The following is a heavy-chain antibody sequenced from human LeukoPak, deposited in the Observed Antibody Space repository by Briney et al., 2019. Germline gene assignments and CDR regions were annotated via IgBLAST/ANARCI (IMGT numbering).Heavy chain of an antibody. D-gene: IGHD2-2*01. J-gene: IGHJ6*02. Sequence: SETLSLTCTVSGGSISSYYWSWIRQPAGKGLEWIGRIYTSGSTNYNPSLKGRVTMSVDTSKNQFSLKLSSVTAADTAVYYCARDCSSTSCYKQGMDAWGQGTTVTVSS. CDR1: GGSISSYY. CDR2: IYTSGST. V-gene: IGHV4-4*07. CDR3: ARDCSSTSCYKQGMDA.